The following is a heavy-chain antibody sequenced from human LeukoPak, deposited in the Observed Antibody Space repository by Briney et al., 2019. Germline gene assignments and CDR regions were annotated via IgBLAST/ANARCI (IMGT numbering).Heavy chain of an antibody. Sequence: SETLSLTCTVSGGSISSYYWSWIRQPPGKGLEWIGYIYYSGSTNYNPSLKSRVTISVDTSKNQFSLKLSSVTAADTAVYYCARGGVESDAFDIWGQGTMVTVSS. J-gene: IGHJ3*02. CDR2: IYYSGST. D-gene: IGHD3-10*01. V-gene: IGHV4-59*01. CDR3: ARGGVESDAFDI. CDR1: GGSISSYY.